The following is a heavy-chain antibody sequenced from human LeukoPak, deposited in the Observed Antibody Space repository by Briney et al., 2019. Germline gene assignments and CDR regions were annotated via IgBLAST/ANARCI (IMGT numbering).Heavy chain of an antibody. J-gene: IGHJ4*02. Sequence: SETLSLTCTVSGGSISSSSYYWGWIRQPPGKGLEWIGSIYYSGSTYYNPSLKSRVTISVDTSKNQFSLKLSSVTAADTAVYYCARQVGWLRGGDFDYWGQGTLVTVSS. V-gene: IGHV4-39*01. D-gene: IGHD5-12*01. CDR1: GGSISSSSYY. CDR3: ARQVGWLRGGDFDY. CDR2: IYYSGST.